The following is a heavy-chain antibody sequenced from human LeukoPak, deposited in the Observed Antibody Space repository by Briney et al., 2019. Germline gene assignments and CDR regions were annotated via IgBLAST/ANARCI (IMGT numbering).Heavy chain of an antibody. CDR1: GFIFSSYS. CDR2: ISSSSSYI. Sequence: TGGSLRLTCAASGFIFSSYSMNWVRQAPGKGLEWVSSISSSSSYIYYADSVKGRFTISRDNAKNSLYLQMNSLRAEDTAVYYCARDPYDILTGVDYWGQGTLVTVSS. CDR3: ARDPYDILTGVDY. J-gene: IGHJ4*02. D-gene: IGHD3-9*01. V-gene: IGHV3-21*01.